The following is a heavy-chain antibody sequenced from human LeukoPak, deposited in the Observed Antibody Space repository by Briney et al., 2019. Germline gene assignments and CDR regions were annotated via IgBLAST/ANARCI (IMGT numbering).Heavy chain of an antibody. J-gene: IGHJ4*02. V-gene: IGHV3-23*01. Sequence: GGSLRLSCAAPGFTFSTYAMTWVRQAPGKGLEWVSTIGSSGVTTYYADSVKGRFTISRDNSKNTLYLQMNSLRAEDTAVYYCAKGPAGSTYFDSWGQGTLVTVSS. CDR1: GFTFSTYA. CDR3: AKGPAGSTYFDS. CDR2: IGSSGVTT. D-gene: IGHD3-10*01.